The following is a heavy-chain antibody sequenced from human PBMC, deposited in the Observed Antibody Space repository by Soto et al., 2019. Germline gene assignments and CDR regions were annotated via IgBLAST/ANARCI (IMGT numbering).Heavy chain of an antibody. Sequence: QVQLVESGGGVVQPGRSLRLSCAASGFTFSSYGMHWVRQAPGKGLEWVAVISYDGSNKYYADSVKGRFTISRDNSKNGVYLKMNSLRAEDTGVYYCEKGGRGERPIQLPGGSGDYWGQGTLVTVSS. CDR1: GFTFSSYG. CDR2: ISYDGSNK. D-gene: IGHD5-18*01. CDR3: EKGGRGERPIQLPGGSGDY. J-gene: IGHJ4*02. V-gene: IGHV3-30*18.